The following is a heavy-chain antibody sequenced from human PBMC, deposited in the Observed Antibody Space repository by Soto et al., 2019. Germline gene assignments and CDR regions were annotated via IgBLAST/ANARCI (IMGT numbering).Heavy chain of an antibody. J-gene: IGHJ4*02. Sequence: GGSLRLSCAASGFTFSDYYMSWIRQAPGKGLEWVSYISSSGSTIYYADSVKGRFTISRDNAKNSLYLQMDSLRAEDMAVYYCARSCGGDCYLIDNWGQGTLVTVST. D-gene: IGHD2-21*02. CDR3: ARSCGGDCYLIDN. CDR1: GFTFSDYY. CDR2: ISSSGSTI. V-gene: IGHV3-11*04.